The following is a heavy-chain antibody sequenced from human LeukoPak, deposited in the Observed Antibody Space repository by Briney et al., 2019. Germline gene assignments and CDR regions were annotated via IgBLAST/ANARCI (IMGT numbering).Heavy chain of an antibody. CDR2: IIPVFGTP. Sequence: ASVKVSCKASGGTLSSFAITWVRQAPGQGLEWMGRIIPVFGTPNYAQKFQGRVTISTDESTNTAYMELTSLTSQDTAVYYCATGSPFSSPEMWGQGTLLSVSS. J-gene: IGHJ4*02. CDR1: GGTLSSFA. V-gene: IGHV1-69*05. CDR3: ATGSPFSSPEM. D-gene: IGHD5-24*01.